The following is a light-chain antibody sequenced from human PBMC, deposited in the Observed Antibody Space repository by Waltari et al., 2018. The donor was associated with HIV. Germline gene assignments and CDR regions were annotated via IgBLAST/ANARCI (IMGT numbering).Light chain of an antibody. CDR1: RSNIGSNF. CDR2: KNN. V-gene: IGLV1-47*01. Sequence: QSVLTQPPSASATPGQRVTISCSGTRSNIGSNFVFWYQQFPGTAPKLLMYKNNKRVSGVPDRFSGSKSGTSASLAIGGLRSEDEAVYYCAAWDDSLRGHVVFGGGTNLTV. CDR3: AAWDDSLRGHVV. J-gene: IGLJ2*01.